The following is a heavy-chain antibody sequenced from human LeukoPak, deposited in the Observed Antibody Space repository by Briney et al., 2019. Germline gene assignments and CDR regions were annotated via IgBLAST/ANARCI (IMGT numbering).Heavy chain of an antibody. Sequence: GGSLRLSCAASGFSFSSYSMNWVRQAPGKGLEWVSSISTSSSYIYYADSVKGRFTISRDNAKNSLYLQMNSLRAEDTAVYYCARGRGYSGSYRRAFDIWGQGTMVTVSS. V-gene: IGHV3-21*01. D-gene: IGHD1-26*01. CDR1: GFSFSSYS. CDR3: ARGRGYSGSYRRAFDI. CDR2: ISTSSSYI. J-gene: IGHJ3*02.